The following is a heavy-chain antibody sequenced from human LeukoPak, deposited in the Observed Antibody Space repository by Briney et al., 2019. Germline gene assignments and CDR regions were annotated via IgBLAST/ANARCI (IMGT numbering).Heavy chain of an antibody. CDR1: GAYISSSSYY. CDR2: IYYTGRT. Sequence: SETLSLTCSVSGAYISSSSYYWGWIRQPPGKGLEWIGDIYYTGRTYYNLSLKSRLTVSIDTSKNQFSLKLASLSAADTAVYYCARRRYYDSTGYLDWGQGTLITVSS. V-gene: IGHV4-39*01. J-gene: IGHJ1*01. CDR3: ARRRYYDSTGYLD. D-gene: IGHD3-22*01.